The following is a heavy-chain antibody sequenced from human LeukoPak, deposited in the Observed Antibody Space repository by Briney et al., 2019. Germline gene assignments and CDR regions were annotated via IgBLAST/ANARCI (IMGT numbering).Heavy chain of an antibody. CDR2: ISSSSSYI. J-gene: IGHJ6*02. Sequence: GGSLRLSCAASGFTFSSYSMNWVRQAPGKGLEWVSSISSSSSYIYYADSVKGRFTISRDNAKNSLYLQMNSLRAEDTAVYYCARDRYSSSWYSIYYYGMGVWGQGTTVTVSS. D-gene: IGHD6-13*01. V-gene: IGHV3-21*01. CDR1: GFTFSSYS. CDR3: ARDRYSSSWYSIYYYGMGV.